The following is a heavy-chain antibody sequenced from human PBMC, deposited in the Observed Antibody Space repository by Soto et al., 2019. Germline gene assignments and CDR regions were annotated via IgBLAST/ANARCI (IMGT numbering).Heavy chain of an antibody. CDR2: ISAYNGNT. J-gene: IGHJ3*02. V-gene: IGHV1-18*01. CDR3: ARDRWEYYYSSEPHAFDI. D-gene: IGHD3-22*01. Sequence: ASVKVSCKASGYTFTSYGISWVRQAPGQGLEWMGWISAYNGNTNYAQKLQVRVTMTTDTSTNTAYMELRSLRTHDTAVYYCARDRWEYYYSSEPHAFDIWGQGKMVTVSS. CDR1: GYTFTSYG.